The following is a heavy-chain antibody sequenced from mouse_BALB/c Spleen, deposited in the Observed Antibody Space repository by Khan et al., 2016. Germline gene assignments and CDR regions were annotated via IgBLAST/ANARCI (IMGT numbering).Heavy chain of an antibody. J-gene: IGHJ4*01. D-gene: IGHD1-1*01. V-gene: IGHV1S135*01. CDR2: IDPFNGGT. Sequence: VQLQQSGPELMKPGASVKISCKASGYSFTSYYMHWVKQSHGKSLEWIGYIDPFNGGTSYNQKFKGKATLTVDKSPSTAYMHLSSLTSEDSAVYYCASSTQSFYAMDYWGQGTSVTVSS. CDR3: ASSTQSFYAMDY. CDR1: GYSFTSYY.